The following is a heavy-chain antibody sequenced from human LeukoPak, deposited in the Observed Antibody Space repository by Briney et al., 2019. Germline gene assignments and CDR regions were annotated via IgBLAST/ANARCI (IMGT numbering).Heavy chain of an antibody. CDR1: GYTFTSYA. CDR2: INTNTGNP. CDR3: ASPANSSSWEEFDY. D-gene: IGHD6-13*01. Sequence: ASVKVSCKASGYTFTSYAMNWVRQAPGQGLEWMGWINTNTGNPTYAQGFTGRFVFSLDTSVSTAYLQISSLKAEDTAVYYCASPANSSSWEEFDYWGRGTLVTVSS. V-gene: IGHV7-4-1*02. J-gene: IGHJ4*02.